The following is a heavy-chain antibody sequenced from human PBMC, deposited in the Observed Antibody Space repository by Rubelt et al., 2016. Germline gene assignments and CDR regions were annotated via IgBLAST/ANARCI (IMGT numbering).Heavy chain of an antibody. CDR1: GGSISSYY. CDR3: ASSYYYGSGSRMDV. Sequence: QVQLQESGPGLVKPSETLSLTCTVSGGSISSYYWSWIRQPPGKGLEWIGYIYYSGSTNYNPPLKGRVPISVDPSKNQFSLKLSSVTAADTAVYYCASSYYYGSGSRMDVWGQGTTVTVSS. J-gene: IGHJ6*02. CDR2: IYYSGST. V-gene: IGHV4-59*01. D-gene: IGHD3-10*01.